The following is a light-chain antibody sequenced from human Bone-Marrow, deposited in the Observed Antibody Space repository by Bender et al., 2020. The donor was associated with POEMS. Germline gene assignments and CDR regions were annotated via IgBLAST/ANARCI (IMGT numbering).Light chain of an antibody. V-gene: IGLV3-1*01. CDR2: QDT. CDR1: KLGEEY. J-gene: IGLJ2*01. Sequence: SYELTQPPSVSVSPGQTATITCSGEKLGEEYACWYQQKPGQSPVVVIYQDTKRPSGIPERFSGSTSGNTASLTISGTQTMDEAYYYCQSWGSNTAVFGGGTKLTVL. CDR3: QSWGSNTAV.